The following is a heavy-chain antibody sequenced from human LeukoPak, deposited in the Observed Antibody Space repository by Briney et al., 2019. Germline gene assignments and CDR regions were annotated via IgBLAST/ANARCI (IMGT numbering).Heavy chain of an antibody. V-gene: IGHV1-69*04. Sequence: SVKVSCKASGGTFSSYAISWVRQAPGQGLEWMGRIIPILGIANYAQKFQGRVTITADKSTSTAYMGLSSLRSEDTAVYYCAREIAVAGTFDYWGQGTLVTVSS. CDR2: IIPILGIA. D-gene: IGHD6-19*01. J-gene: IGHJ4*02. CDR1: GGTFSSYA. CDR3: AREIAVAGTFDY.